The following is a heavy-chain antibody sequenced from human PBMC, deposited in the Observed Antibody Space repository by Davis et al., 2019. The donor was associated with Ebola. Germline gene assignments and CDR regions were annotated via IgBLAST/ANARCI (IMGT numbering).Heavy chain of an antibody. D-gene: IGHD3/OR15-3a*01. V-gene: IGHV3-23*01. CDR2: ISGSGASA. J-gene: IGHJ6*02. CDR1: GFTFRTYA. CDR3: AKLPRTDYYYGMDV. Sequence: GGSLRLSCSVSGFTFRTYAMSWVRQAPGKGLEWVSSISGSGASAYNAYSVKGRFTISRDNSKNTLYLQMSSLRAEDTAVYYCAKLPRTDYYYGMDVWGQGTTVTVSS.